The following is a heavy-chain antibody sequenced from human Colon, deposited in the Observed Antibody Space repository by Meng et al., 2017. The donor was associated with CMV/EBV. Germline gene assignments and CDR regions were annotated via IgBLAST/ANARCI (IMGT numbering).Heavy chain of an antibody. CDR1: GYTFTGYY. CDR2: INPNSGGT. V-gene: IGHV1-2*02. CDR3: ARDLRFGESKRGC. Sequence: ASVKVSCKASGYTFTGYYIHWVRQAPGQGLEWMGWINPNSGGTHYAQKFQGRVAMTRDTSISTAYMELSRLRSDDTAVYYCARDLRFGESKRGCWGQGTLVTVSS. J-gene: IGHJ4*02. D-gene: IGHD3-10*01.